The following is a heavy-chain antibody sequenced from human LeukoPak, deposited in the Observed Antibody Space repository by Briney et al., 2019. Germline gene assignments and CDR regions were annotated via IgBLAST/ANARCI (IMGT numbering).Heavy chain of an antibody. CDR2: IWFDGRNK. Sequence: YGMHWVRQAPGKGLEWVALIWFDGRNKFHADSVEGRFTISRDNSKNTLFLQMNSLRAEDTAVYYCAREWGPIAVSGGPGYWGQGALVTVSS. V-gene: IGHV3-33*01. D-gene: IGHD6-19*01. CDR1: YG. CDR3: AREWGPIAVSGGPGY. J-gene: IGHJ4*02.